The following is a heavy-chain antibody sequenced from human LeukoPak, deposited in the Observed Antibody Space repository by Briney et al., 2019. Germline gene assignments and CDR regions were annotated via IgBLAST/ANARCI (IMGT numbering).Heavy chain of an antibody. CDR1: VYTFTDYY. Sequence: ASVTVSFKASVYTFTDYYMHWGRHGPGPGHEWMGWVNPNSGNTNYVHKFQGRVTMTSDTSISTSYMDLSRVRSDDTAVYYCALLFSSTWYRFDSWGQGTLVTVSS. D-gene: IGHD6-13*01. CDR2: VNPNSGNT. V-gene: IGHV1-2*02. CDR3: ALLFSSTWYRFDS. J-gene: IGHJ4*02.